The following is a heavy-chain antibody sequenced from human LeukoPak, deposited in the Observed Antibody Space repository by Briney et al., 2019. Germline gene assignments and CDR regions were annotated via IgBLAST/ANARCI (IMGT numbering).Heavy chain of an antibody. CDR3: AKATTRITMIVPAFDI. CDR2: INWNSGSI. V-gene: IGHV3-9*01. Sequence: GRSLRLSCAASGFTFDDYAMHWVRQAPGKGLEWVSGINWNSGSIGYADSVKGRFTISRDNAKNSLYLQMNSLRAEDTALYYCAKATTRITMIVPAFDIWGQGTMVTVSS. D-gene: IGHD3-22*01. CDR1: GFTFDDYA. J-gene: IGHJ3*02.